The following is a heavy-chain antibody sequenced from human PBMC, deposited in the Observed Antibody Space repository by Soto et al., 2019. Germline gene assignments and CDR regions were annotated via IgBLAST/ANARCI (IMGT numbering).Heavy chain of an antibody. D-gene: IGHD1-1*01. V-gene: IGHV4-59*02. CDR2: IFYAGTT. CDR3: TRHAIIPKLQYGKDV. J-gene: IGHJ6*02. CDR1: GGSVSGYY. Sequence: PSETLSLTCTVSGGSVSGYYWSWIRQPPGKGLEWLGYIFYAGTTLYNPSVKSRVTISVDTSKNQFSLRLSSLTAADTAVYYCTRHAIIPKLQYGKDVWGQGTTVTVSS.